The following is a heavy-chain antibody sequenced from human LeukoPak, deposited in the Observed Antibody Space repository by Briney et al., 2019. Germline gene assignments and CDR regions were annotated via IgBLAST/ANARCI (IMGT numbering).Heavy chain of an antibody. CDR2: IYSGGST. D-gene: IGHD1-1*01. V-gene: IGHV3-66*04. J-gene: IGHJ4*02. Sequence: GGSLRLSCAASGFTVSSNYMSWVRQAPGKGLEWVSVIYSGGSTYYVDSVKGRFTISRDNSKDTLYLQMNSLRAEGTAVYYCAKPAGVQLYNFDYWGQGTLVTVSS. CDR3: AKPAGVQLYNFDY. CDR1: GFTVSSNY.